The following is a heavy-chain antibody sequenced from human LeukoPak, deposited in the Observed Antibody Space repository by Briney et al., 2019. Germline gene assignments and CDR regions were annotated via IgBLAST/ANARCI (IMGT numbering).Heavy chain of an antibody. CDR3: VRGVSQDDSIGYYYGDY. CDR2: INGHNGDT. Sequence: ASVKVSCKASGYTFSSFGISWVRQAPGLGLEWMGWINGHNGDTIYAQNFQGRVAMTTDTSTGTAYMELRSLRFDDTAVYYCVRGVSQDDSIGYYYGDYWGQGTLVTVSS. CDR1: GYTFSSFG. D-gene: IGHD3-22*01. V-gene: IGHV1-18*01. J-gene: IGHJ4*02.